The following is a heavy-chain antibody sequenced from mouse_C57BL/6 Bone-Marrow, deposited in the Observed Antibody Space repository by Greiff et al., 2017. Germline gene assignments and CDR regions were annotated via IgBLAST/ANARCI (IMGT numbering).Heavy chain of an antibody. CDR2: IYPRDGST. V-gene: IGHV1-85*01. Sequence: VKLMESGPELVKPGASVKLSCKASGYTFTSYDINWVKQRPGQGLEWIGWIYPRDGSTQYNEKFKGKATVTVDTSSSTAYMELHSLTSEDSAVYFCARSDYYGSSYYFDYWGQGTTLTVSS. J-gene: IGHJ2*01. CDR1: GYTFTSYD. D-gene: IGHD1-1*01. CDR3: ARSDYYGSSYYFDY.